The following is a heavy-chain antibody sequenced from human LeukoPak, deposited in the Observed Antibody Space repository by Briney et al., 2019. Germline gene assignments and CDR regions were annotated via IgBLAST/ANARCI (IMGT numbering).Heavy chain of an antibody. CDR2: ISYDGSNK. J-gene: IGHJ4*02. CDR1: GFTFSSYG. CDR3: AKDLGIWGSYRSPQFDY. V-gene: IGHV3-30*18. D-gene: IGHD3-16*02. Sequence: PGRSLRLSCAASGFTFSSYGMHWVRQAPGKGLEWVAVISYDGSNKYYADSVKGRFTISRDNSKNTLYLQMNSLRAEDTAVYYCAKDLGIWGSYRSPQFDYWGQGTLVTVSS.